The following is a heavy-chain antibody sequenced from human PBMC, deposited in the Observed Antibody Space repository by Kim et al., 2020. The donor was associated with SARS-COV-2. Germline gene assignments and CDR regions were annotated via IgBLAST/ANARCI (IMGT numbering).Heavy chain of an antibody. CDR2: ISGSGGST. CDR3: AKVVLGSGYDGGHYFEY. V-gene: IGHV3-23*01. D-gene: IGHD5-12*01. Sequence: GGSLRLSCAASGFTFSSYAMSWVRQAPGKGLEWVSAISGSGGSTYYADSVKGRFTISRDNSKNTLYLQMNSLRAEDTAVYYCAKVVLGSGYDGGHYFEYWGQGTLVTVSS. CDR1: GFTFSSYA. J-gene: IGHJ4*02.